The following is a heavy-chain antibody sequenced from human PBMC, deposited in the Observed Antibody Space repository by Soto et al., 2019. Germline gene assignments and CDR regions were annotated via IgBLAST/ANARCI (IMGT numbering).Heavy chain of an antibody. Sequence: SETLSLTCTVSGGSVSSGSYYWSWIRQPPGKGLEWIGYIYYSGSTNYNPSLKSRVTISVDTSKNQFSLKLSFGTAAGTAVYYCARDVDDSSGRDAFDIWGQGTMVTVSS. CDR2: IYYSGST. CDR3: ARDVDDSSGRDAFDI. D-gene: IGHD3-22*01. V-gene: IGHV4-61*01. CDR1: GGSVSSGSYY. J-gene: IGHJ3*02.